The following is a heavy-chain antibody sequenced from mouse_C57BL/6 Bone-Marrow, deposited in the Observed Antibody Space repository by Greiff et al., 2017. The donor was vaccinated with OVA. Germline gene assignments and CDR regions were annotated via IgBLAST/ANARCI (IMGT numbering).Heavy chain of an antibody. D-gene: IGHD2-3*01. V-gene: IGHV10-1*01. CDR3: VIQDGCYSMDY. J-gene: IGHJ4*01. CDR2: IRSKSNNYAT. CDR1: GFSFNTYA. Sequence: EVKLVESGGGLVQPKGSLKLSCAASGFSFNTYAMNWVRQAPGKGVEWVARIRSKSNNYATYYADSVKDRFTISRYDSESMLYLQMNNLKTEDSAMYYCVIQDGCYSMDYWGQGTSVTVSS.